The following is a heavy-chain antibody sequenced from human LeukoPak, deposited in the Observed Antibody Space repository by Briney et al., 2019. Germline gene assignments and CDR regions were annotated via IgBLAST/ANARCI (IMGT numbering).Heavy chain of an antibody. D-gene: IGHD3-10*01. V-gene: IGHV1-2*02. CDR3: GLLWFGELYGYGMDV. J-gene: IGHJ6*02. CDR1: GYTFTVYY. Sequence: GASVKVSSKASGYTFTVYYMHWVRQAPGQGLEWMGWINPNGGGTNYAQKFQGRVTMTRDTSISTAYMELSRLRSDDTAVYYCGLLWFGELYGYGMDVWGQGTTVTVSS. CDR2: INPNGGGT.